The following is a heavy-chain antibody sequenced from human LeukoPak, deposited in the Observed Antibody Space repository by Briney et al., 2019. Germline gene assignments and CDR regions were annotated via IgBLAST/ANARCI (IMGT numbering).Heavy chain of an antibody. CDR1: GGSISSGGYS. J-gene: IGHJ4*02. V-gene: IGHV4-30-2*01. CDR2: IYHSGST. CDR3: AREGGSNPPEY. Sequence: SQTLSLTCAVSGGSISSGGYSWSWIRQPPGKGLEWIGYIYHSGSTYYNPSLKSRVTMSVDTSKNQFSLKLSSVTAADTAVYYCAREGGSNPPEYWGQGTLVTVSS. D-gene: IGHD1-26*01.